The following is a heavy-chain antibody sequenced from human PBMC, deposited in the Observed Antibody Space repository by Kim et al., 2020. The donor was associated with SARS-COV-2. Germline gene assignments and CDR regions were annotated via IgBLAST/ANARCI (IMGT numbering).Heavy chain of an antibody. CDR3: ARLGSIYYLDY. J-gene: IGHJ4*02. D-gene: IGHD3-3*02. V-gene: IGHV5-10-1*01. CDR2: T. Sequence: TNDSPSFQGHVTISADKSISTAYLQWNSLKASDTAMYYCARLGSIYYLDYWGQGTLVTVSS.